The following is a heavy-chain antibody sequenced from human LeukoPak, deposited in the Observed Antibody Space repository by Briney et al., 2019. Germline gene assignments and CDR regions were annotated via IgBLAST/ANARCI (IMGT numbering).Heavy chain of an antibody. CDR3: ARRITMIVVAPLDYGMDV. Sequence: SETLSLTCTVSGGSISSSSYYWGWIRQPPGKGLEWIGSIYYSGSTYHNPSLKSRVTISVDTSKNQFSLKLSSVTAADTAVYYCARRITMIVVAPLDYGMDVWGQGTTVTVSS. J-gene: IGHJ6*02. D-gene: IGHD3-22*01. V-gene: IGHV4-39*01. CDR1: GGSISSSSYY. CDR2: IYYSGST.